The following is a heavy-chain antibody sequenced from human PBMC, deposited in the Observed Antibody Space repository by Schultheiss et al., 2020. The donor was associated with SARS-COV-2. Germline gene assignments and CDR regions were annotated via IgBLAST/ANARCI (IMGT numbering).Heavy chain of an antibody. V-gene: IGHV1-2*06. CDR2: INTRSGGA. CDR3: APEEGGDLMDV. D-gene: IGHD2-21*01. Sequence: ASVKVSCKASGYTFTGYYIHWLRQAPGRGLEWMGRINTRSGGANSAQDFQGRVTMTRDTSVNTAFMDMDRLEFDDTAVYYCAPEEGGDLMDVWGQGTTVTVSS. J-gene: IGHJ6*02. CDR1: GYTFTGYY.